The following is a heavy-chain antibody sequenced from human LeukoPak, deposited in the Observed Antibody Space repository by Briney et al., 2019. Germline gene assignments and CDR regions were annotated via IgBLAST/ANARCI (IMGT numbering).Heavy chain of an antibody. V-gene: IGHV4-31*02. CDR2: ISDSGTT. CDR3: ARDVVVASSPDALDI. CDR1: RGSISSGEFN. D-gene: IGHD2-21*01. J-gene: IGHJ3*02. Sequence: SETLSLTWTASRGSISSGEFNWSWIRQHPGKGLEWIGYISDSGTTSYNPSLKSRVSISVATSNNQFSLRLSSVTAADTAVYYCARDVVVASSPDALDIWGQGTMVTVSS.